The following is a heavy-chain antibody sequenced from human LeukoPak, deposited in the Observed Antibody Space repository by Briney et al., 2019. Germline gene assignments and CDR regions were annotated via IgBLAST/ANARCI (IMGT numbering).Heavy chain of an antibody. CDR2: ISGGGIAT. J-gene: IGHJ4*02. Sequence: GGSLRLSCAASEFTFSSYAMSWVRQAPGKGLEWVSGISGGGIATYYADSVKGRFTISGDNSKSTLYLQMSSLRAEDTAIYYCAKGPTRGVSYYFDYWGQGSLVTVSS. CDR1: EFTFSSYA. V-gene: IGHV3-23*01. CDR3: AKGPTRGVSYYFDY. D-gene: IGHD3-10*01.